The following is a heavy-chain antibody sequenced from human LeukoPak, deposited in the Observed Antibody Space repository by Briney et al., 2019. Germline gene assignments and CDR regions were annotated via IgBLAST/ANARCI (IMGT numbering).Heavy chain of an antibody. V-gene: IGHV3-30*03. CDR2: ISHDGGAE. D-gene: IGHD3-16*01. CDR1: GFSIGNHG. J-gene: IGHJ5*02. Sequence: GGSLRLSCAVSGFSIGNHGMHWVRQAPDKGLEWVAMISHDGGAEYYGDSVKGRLTISRDNSENTLYLQMNGLRVEDTAVYYCARDWGSSGWYNWFDPWGQGTLVTVSS. CDR3: ARDWGSSGWYNWFDP.